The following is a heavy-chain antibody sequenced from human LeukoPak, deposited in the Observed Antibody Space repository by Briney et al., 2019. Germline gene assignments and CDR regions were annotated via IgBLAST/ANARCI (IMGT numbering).Heavy chain of an antibody. CDR3: ARGPPGIEYCSGGSCYSGMDV. CDR1: GYTFTSYV. D-gene: IGHD2-15*01. J-gene: IGHJ6*04. V-gene: IGHV1-18*01. Sequence: GASVKVSFKASGYTFTSYVISWVRQAPGQGLEWMGWISAYNGNTNYAQKLQGRVTMTTDKSTSTAYMELRSLRYDDTAVYYCARGPPGIEYCSGGSCYSGMDVWGKGTTVTVSS. CDR2: ISAYNGNT.